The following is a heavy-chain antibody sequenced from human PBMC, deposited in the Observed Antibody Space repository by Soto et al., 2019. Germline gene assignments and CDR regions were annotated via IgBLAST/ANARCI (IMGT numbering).Heavy chain of an antibody. CDR2: INSDGSST. Sequence: EVELVESGGGLVQPGGSLRLSCAASGFTFSSYWMHWVRQAPGKGLMWVSRINSDGSSTSYADSVKGRFTISRDNAKNTLYLQMNSLRAEDTAVYYCARDTEKAAAGTFYYYYGMDVWGQGTTVTVSS. D-gene: IGHD6-13*01. J-gene: IGHJ6*02. CDR1: GFTFSSYW. V-gene: IGHV3-74*01. CDR3: ARDTEKAAAGTFYYYYGMDV.